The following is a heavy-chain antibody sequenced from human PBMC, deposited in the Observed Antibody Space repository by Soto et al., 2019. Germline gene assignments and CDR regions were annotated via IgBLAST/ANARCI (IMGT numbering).Heavy chain of an antibody. D-gene: IGHD3-3*01. V-gene: IGHV1-2*02. Sequence: ASVKVSCKASGYTFTGYYMHWVRQAPGQGLELMGWINPNSGGTNYAQKFQGRVTMTRDTSISTAYMELSRLRSDDTAVYYCARGEGITIFGVVISDGMDVWGQGTTVTVYS. CDR2: INPNSGGT. CDR1: GYTFTGYY. CDR3: ARGEGITIFGVVISDGMDV. J-gene: IGHJ6*02.